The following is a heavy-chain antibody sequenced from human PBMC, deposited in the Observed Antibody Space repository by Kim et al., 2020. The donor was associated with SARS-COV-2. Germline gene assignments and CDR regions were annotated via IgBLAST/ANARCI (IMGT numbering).Heavy chain of an antibody. J-gene: IGHJ3*01. CDR1: GFAFTNSA. CDR2: INIGNANT. V-gene: IGHV1-3*04. D-gene: IGHD3-16*02. CDR3: AHLSADDAVDL. Sequence: ASVKVSCKASGFAFTNSAIHWVRQAPGQRLEWMGWINIGNANTKYSQKFQGRVTITRDTSASTAYMDLRRLRSEDSAVYYCAHLSADDAVDLWGQGNMVT.